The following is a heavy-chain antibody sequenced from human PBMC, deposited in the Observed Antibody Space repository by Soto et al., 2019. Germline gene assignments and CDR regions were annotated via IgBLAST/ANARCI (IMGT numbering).Heavy chain of an antibody. J-gene: IGHJ1*01. D-gene: IGHD4-17*01. CDR1: GGSISNNS. CDR3: ARSYRDSYEH. CDR2: IYSNGRT. Sequence: PSETLSLTCNVSGGSISNNSWTWIRQPAGKGLEWIGRIYSNGRTNFNPSLKSRISMSIDTSKNQFSLKLTSVTAADTAVYYCARSYRDSYEHWGQGTLVTVS. V-gene: IGHV4-4*07.